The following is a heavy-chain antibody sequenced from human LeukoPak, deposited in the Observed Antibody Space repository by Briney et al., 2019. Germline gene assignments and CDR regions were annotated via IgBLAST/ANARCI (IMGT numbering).Heavy chain of an antibody. V-gene: IGHV3-30*03. CDR1: GFTFSSYW. Sequence: GGSLRLSCAASGFTFSSYWMHWVRQAPGKGLEWVAVISYDGSNKYYADSVKGRFTISRDNSKNTLYLQMNSLRAEDTAVYYCAREGVYGDPTMDYWGQGTLVTVSS. J-gene: IGHJ4*02. CDR3: AREGVYGDPTMDY. D-gene: IGHD4-17*01. CDR2: ISYDGSNK.